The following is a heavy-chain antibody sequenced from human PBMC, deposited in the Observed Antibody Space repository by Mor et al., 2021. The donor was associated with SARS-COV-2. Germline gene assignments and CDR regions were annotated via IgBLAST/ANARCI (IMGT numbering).Heavy chain of an antibody. Sequence: TTYYADSVRGRFPISRDNSKNTLYLQMNSLRAEDSAVYFCAKDRYVDTAMGNFDFWGPGTLVTVSS. J-gene: IGHJ4*02. V-gene: IGHV3-23*01. CDR2: TT. D-gene: IGHD5-18*01. CDR3: AKDRYVDTAMGNFDF.